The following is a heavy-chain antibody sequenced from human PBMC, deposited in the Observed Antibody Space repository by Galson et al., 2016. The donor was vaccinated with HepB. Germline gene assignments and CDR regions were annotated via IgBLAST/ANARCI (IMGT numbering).Heavy chain of an antibody. CDR1: GFTFTNYA. CDR3: AKDSRMHGGHQFDY. V-gene: IGHV3-23*01. Sequence: SLRLSCAVSGFTFTNYAMNWVRQAPGQGLEWVANLNGTGGGTYYADSVKGRFTISRDNSENTLYLQMNSLRAEDTAIYYCAKDSRMHGGHQFDYWGQGTLVTVSS. J-gene: IGHJ4*02. CDR2: LNGTGGGT. D-gene: IGHD3-16*01.